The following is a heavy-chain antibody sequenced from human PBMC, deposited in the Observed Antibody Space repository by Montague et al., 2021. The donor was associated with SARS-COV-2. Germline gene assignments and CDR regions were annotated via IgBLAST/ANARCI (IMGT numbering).Heavy chain of an antibody. V-gene: IGHV3-53*01. J-gene: IGHJ3*02. CDR3: ARGGGRDAFDI. CDR2: IYSGGST. Sequence: SLRLSCAASGLTVSSNYMSWVRQAPGKGLEWVSVIYSGGSTYYTDSVKGRFTISRDNSKNTLYLQMNSLRAEDTAVYHCARGGGRDAFDIWGQGTMVTVSS. CDR1: GLTVSSNY. D-gene: IGHD3-16*01.